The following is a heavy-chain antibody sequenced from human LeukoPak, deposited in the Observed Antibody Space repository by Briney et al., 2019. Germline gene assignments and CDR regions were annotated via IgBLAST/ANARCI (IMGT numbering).Heavy chain of an antibody. J-gene: IGHJ4*02. Sequence: GGSLRLSCVASGFTFSSYAMSWVRQAPGKGLEWVSAISGSGVTTHYAGSVKGRFSISRDNSKDTLYLQMNSLRAEDTAVYYCARDSRLYSSSGNLDYWGQGTLVTVSS. V-gene: IGHV3-23*01. CDR1: GFTFSSYA. D-gene: IGHD6-13*01. CDR2: ISGSGVTT. CDR3: ARDSRLYSSSGNLDY.